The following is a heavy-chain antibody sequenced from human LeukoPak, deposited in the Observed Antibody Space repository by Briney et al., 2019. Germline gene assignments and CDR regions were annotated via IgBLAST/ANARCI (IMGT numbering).Heavy chain of an antibody. CDR2: IYSGGST. Sequence: GGSLRLSCAVSGFTVSSNYMSWVRQAPGKGLEWVSLIYSGGSTYYADSVKGRFTISRDNSKNTLHLQMNTLRAEDTAVYYCARRAGGYSHPYDYWGQGTLVTVSS. CDR1: GFTVSSNY. D-gene: IGHD4-23*01. CDR3: ARRAGGYSHPYDY. V-gene: IGHV3-53*01. J-gene: IGHJ4*02.